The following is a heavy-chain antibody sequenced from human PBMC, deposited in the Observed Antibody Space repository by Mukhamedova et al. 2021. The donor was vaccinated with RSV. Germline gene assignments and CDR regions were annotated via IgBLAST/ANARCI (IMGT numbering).Heavy chain of an antibody. Sequence: GLEWIGRSRNRADGYTTKYAASVQGRFTISRDDSKNSLYLQMNSLKTEDTAVYYCARAGPPSETYYGYFDYWGQGTVVTVSS. J-gene: IGHJ4*02. CDR3: ARAGPPSETYYGYFDY. CDR2: SRNRADGYTT. V-gene: IGHV3-72*01. D-gene: IGHD1-26*01.